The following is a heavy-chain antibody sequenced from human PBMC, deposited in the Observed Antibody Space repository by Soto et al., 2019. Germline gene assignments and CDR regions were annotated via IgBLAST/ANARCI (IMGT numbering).Heavy chain of an antibody. Sequence: QVQLVQSGAEVKKPGSSVKVSCKASGGTFSSYAISWVRQAPGQGLEWMGGLIPIFGTANYAQKFQGRVTITADDSTSTAYVVLLSLRSQDTDVYYCSREVDRLNAFDIWGQGRMVTVSS. CDR3: SREVDRLNAFDI. D-gene: IGHD5-12*01. CDR2: LIPIFGTA. CDR1: GGTFSSYA. V-gene: IGHV1-69*01. J-gene: IGHJ3*02.